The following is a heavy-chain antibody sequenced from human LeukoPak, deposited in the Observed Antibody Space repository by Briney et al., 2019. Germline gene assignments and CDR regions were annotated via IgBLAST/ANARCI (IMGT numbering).Heavy chain of an antibody. Sequence: GGSLRLSCAASGFTFSNAWMSWVRQAPGKGLEWVSALSGSGGSTYYADSVKGRFTISRDNSKNTLSLQMNSLRAEDTAVYYCAKSDCGTIGCKLLNYWGQGTLVTVSS. CDR1: GFTFSNAW. J-gene: IGHJ4*02. D-gene: IGHD2-21*01. CDR3: AKSDCGTIGCKLLNY. CDR2: LSGSGGST. V-gene: IGHV3-23*01.